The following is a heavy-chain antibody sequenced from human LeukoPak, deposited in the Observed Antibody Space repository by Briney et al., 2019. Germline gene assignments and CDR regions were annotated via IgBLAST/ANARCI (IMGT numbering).Heavy chain of an antibody. CDR3: QTYYYYYGMDV. J-gene: IGHJ6*02. Sequence: PSETLSLTCAVYGGTFSGYYWSCIRQPPGKGLEWIGEINHSGSTNYNPSLKSRVTTSVDTSKNQFSLRLSSVTAADTAVYYCQTYYYYYGMDVWGQGTTVTVSS. CDR1: GGTFSGYY. CDR2: INHSGST. V-gene: IGHV4-34*08.